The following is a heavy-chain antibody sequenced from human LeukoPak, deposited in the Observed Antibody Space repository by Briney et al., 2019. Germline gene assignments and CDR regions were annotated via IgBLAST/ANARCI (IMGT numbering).Heavy chain of an antibody. CDR1: GFTVSSNY. CDR3: ARDYYYDSSGGSGAFDI. V-gene: IGHV3-66*02. CDR2: IYSGVST. D-gene: IGHD3-22*01. J-gene: IGHJ3*02. Sequence: GGSLRLSCAASGFTVSSNYMSWVRQAPGKGLEWVSVIYSGVSTYYADSVMGRFTLSRYNSKNTLYLQMNSLRAEDTAVYYCARDYYYDSSGGSGAFDIWGQGTMVTVSS.